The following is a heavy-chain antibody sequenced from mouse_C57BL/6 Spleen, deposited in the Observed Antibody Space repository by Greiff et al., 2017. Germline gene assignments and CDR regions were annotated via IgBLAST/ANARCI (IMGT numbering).Heavy chain of an antibody. CDR2: INPGSGGT. CDR3: ARSSAMDY. V-gene: IGHV1-54*01. Sequence: VQLQQSGAELVRPGTSVKVSCQPSGYAFTNYLIEWVKQRPGQGLEGIGVINPGSGGTNYNEKFKGKATLTADKSSSTAYMQLSSLTSEDSAVYFCARSSAMDYWGQGTSVTVSS. CDR1: GYAFTNYL. J-gene: IGHJ4*01.